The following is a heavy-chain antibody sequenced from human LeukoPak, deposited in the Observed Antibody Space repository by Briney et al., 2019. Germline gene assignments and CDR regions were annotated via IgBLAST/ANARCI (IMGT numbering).Heavy chain of an antibody. CDR3: ARDRVYYYDSSGSGDAFDI. V-gene: IGHV3-23*01. CDR1: GFTFSNYA. CDR2: ISDRGSST. J-gene: IGHJ3*02. D-gene: IGHD3-22*01. Sequence: GASLRLSCAASGFTFSNYAMSCVRQSPGKGLEWVSTISDRGSSTYYADSVKGRLTISRDNSKNTLYLQMSSLRAEDTAVFYCARDRVYYYDSSGSGDAFDIWGQGTMVTVSS.